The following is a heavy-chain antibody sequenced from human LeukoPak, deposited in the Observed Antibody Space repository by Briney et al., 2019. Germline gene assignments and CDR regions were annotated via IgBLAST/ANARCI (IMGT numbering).Heavy chain of an antibody. CDR2: IWYDGSNK. J-gene: IGHJ6*03. CDR3: AKDGAFLRFLDSYMDV. CDR1: GFTFSSYG. Sequence: GRALRLSCAASGFTFSSYGMHWVRQGPGKGLEWGAVIWYDGSNKYYADSVKGRLTISRDNSKNTLYLQMNSLRAEDTAVYYCAKDGAFLRFLDSYMDVWGKGTTVTVSS. D-gene: IGHD3-3*01. V-gene: IGHV3-33*06.